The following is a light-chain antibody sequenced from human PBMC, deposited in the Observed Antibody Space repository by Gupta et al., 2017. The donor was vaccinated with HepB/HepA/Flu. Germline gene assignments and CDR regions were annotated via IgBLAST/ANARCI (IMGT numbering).Light chain of an antibody. V-gene: IGKV1-8*01. CDR1: QSMSIY. CDR2: AAS. Sequence: AIRMHQSPSSSSVSTGVRVTITSRSSQSMSIYLDWYQQKPWKAPKLMIYAASTVHSGVPSRFSGSASGTDFTLTISCLQSDDFATYYCQQYYSYPLTFGQGTRLDIK. J-gene: IGKJ5*01. CDR3: QQYYSYPLT.